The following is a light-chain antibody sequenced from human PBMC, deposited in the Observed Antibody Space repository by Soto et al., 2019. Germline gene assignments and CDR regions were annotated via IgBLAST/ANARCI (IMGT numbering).Light chain of an antibody. CDR1: SSDVGSYDY. V-gene: IGLV2-11*01. J-gene: IGLJ1*01. Sequence: QSALIQPPSVSGSPGQSVTISCTGTSSDVGSYDYVSWYQQHPGTVPKPMIYNVNTRPSGVPDRFSGSKSGNTASMTISGLQAEDEADYYCCSYAGSLGDVFGTGTKLTVL. CDR2: NVN. CDR3: CSYAGSLGDV.